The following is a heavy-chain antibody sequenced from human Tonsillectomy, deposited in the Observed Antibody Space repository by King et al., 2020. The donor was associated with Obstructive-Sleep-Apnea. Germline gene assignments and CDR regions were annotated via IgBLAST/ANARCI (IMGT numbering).Heavy chain of an antibody. V-gene: IGHV3-9*01. D-gene: IGHD3-10*02. CDR3: AKDIFVRVIIIILVFDI. Sequence: VQLVESGGGLVQPGRSLRLSCAASGFIFDDYAMHWVRQAPGKGLEWVSGISWNSGSICYADSVKGRFTISRDNAKNSLYLQMNSLRAEDTALYYCAKDIFVRVIIIILVFDIWGQGTMVTVSS. CDR1: GFIFDDYA. CDR2: ISWNSGSI. J-gene: IGHJ3*02.